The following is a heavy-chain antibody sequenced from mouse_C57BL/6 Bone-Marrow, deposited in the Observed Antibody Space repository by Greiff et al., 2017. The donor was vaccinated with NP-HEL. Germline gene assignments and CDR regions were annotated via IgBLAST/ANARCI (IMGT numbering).Heavy chain of an antibody. V-gene: IGHV5-17*01. CDR3: ANHYYGSSSWYFDV. CDR1: GFTFSDYG. J-gene: IGHJ1*03. Sequence: EVQLVESGGGLVKPGGSLKLSCAASGFTFSDYGMHWVRQAPEKGLEWVAYISSGSSTIYYADTVKGRFTISRDNAKNTLFLQMTSLRSEDTAMYYCANHYYGSSSWYFDVWGTGTTVTVSS. D-gene: IGHD1-1*01. CDR2: ISSGSSTI.